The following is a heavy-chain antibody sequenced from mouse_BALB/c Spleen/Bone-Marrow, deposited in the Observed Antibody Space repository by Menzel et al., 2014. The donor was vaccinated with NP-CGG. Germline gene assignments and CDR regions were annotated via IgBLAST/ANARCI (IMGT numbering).Heavy chain of an antibody. CDR2: ILPGSGTA. V-gene: IGHV1-9*01. D-gene: IGHD1-1*01. CDR3: ARASVVPYYFDF. Sequence: VKLMESGAELMKPGASVKISCKATGYTFSNYWIDWVKQRPGHGLEWIGEILPGSGTANYNEKFKGKATFTADTSSNTAYMQLSSLASEDSALYYFARASVVPYYFDFWGQGTTLTVSS. CDR1: GYTFSNYW. J-gene: IGHJ2*01.